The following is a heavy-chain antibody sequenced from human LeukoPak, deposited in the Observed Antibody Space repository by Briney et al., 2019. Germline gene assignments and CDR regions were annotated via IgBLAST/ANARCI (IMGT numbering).Heavy chain of an antibody. D-gene: IGHD3-22*01. CDR2: IIPIFGTA. J-gene: IGHJ3*02. Sequence: ASVKVSCKASGGTFSSYAISWVRQAPGQGLEWMGGIIPIFGTANYAQKFQGRVTITADESTSTAYMELSSLRSEDTAVYYCARDRPPDTYYYDSSRTYDAFDIWGQGTMVTVSS. CDR1: GGTFSSYA. CDR3: ARDRPPDTYYYDSSRTYDAFDI. V-gene: IGHV1-69*13.